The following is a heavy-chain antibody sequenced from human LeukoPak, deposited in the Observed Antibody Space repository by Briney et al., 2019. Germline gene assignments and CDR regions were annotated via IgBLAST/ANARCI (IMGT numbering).Heavy chain of an antibody. Sequence: GGSLRLSCAASGFTFSSYWMSWVRQAPGKGLEWVANIKQDGSEKSKNSLYLQMNSLRAEDTAVYYCARGFGEFLSYFDYWGQGTLVTVSS. D-gene: IGHD3-10*01. CDR2: IKQDGSEK. J-gene: IGHJ4*02. CDR3: ARGFGEFLSYFDY. V-gene: IGHV3-7*01. CDR1: GFTFSSYW.